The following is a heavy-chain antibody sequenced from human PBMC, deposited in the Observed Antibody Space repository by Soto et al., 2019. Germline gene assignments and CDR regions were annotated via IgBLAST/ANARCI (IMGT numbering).Heavy chain of an antibody. CDR3: ARRERYYGSPGWFDP. J-gene: IGHJ5*02. CDR1: GGSISSFTYY. V-gene: IGHV4-39*01. Sequence: TSETLSLTCSVSGGSISSFTYYWGWIRQPPGKGLEWIGTVYYNENTYYNPSLKSRVTITVDTAKNQFSLNLRSVTAADTAMYFCARRERYYGSPGWFDPWGPVTLVTASS. D-gene: IGHD3-10*01. CDR2: VYYNENT.